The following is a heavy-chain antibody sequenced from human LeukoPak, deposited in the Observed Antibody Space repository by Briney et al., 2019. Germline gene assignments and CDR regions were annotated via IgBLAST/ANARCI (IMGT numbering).Heavy chain of an antibody. V-gene: IGHV3-48*03. CDR1: GFTFSSYE. J-gene: IGHJ4*02. CDR2: ISGSGSTI. D-gene: IGHD6-19*01. Sequence: GGSLRLSCAASGFTFSSYEMNWVRQAPGKGLEWVSYISGSGSTIYYADSVKGRFTISRDNAKNSLYLQMNSLRAEDTAVYYCARYHSSGWWFDYWGQGTLVTVSS. CDR3: ARYHSSGWWFDY.